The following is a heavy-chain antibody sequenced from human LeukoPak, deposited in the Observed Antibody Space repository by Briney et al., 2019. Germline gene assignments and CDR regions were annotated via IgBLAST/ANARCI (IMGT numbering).Heavy chain of an antibody. CDR1: GGSFSGYY. D-gene: IGHD4-17*01. CDR2: INHNGST. CDR3: ARDSREMSPYVDDYGDYEGWFDP. Sequence: PSETLSLTCAVYGGSFSGYYWSWIRQPPGKGLEWIGEINHNGSTNYNPSLKSRVTISVDTSKNQFSLKLSSVTAADTAVYYCARDSREMSPYVDDYGDYEGWFDPWGQGTLVTVSS. J-gene: IGHJ5*02. V-gene: IGHV4-34*01.